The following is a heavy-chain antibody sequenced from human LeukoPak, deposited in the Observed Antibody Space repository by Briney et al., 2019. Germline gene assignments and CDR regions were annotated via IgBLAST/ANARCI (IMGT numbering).Heavy chain of an antibody. CDR2: IYYSGRT. CDR3: AREPVLLWFVDY. CDR1: GGSISSGDYY. V-gene: IGHV4-30-4*01. J-gene: IGHJ4*02. D-gene: IGHD3-10*01. Sequence: PSQTLSLTCTVSGGSISSGDYYWSWIRQPPGKGLEWIGYIYYSGRTYYNPSLKSRVTISVDTSKNQFSLKLSSVTAADTAVYYCAREPVLLWFVDYWGQGTLVTVSS.